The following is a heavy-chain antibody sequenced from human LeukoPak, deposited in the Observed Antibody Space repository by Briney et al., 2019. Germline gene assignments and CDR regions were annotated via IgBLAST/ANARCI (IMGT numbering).Heavy chain of an antibody. Sequence: PSETLSLTCTVSGGSISSYYWSWIRQPAGKGLEWIGRIYTSGSTNYNPSLKGRVTMSVDTSKNQFSLKLSSVTAADTAVYYCARERGVVVVPAAPDAFDIWGQGTMVTVSS. D-gene: IGHD2-2*01. CDR2: IYTSGST. V-gene: IGHV4-4*07. CDR1: GGSISSYY. J-gene: IGHJ3*02. CDR3: ARERGVVVVPAAPDAFDI.